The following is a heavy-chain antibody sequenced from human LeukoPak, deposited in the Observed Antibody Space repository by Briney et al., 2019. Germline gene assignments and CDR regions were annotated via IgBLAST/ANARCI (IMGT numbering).Heavy chain of an antibody. CDR3: ARGDTMVRTYYYYGMDV. J-gene: IGHJ6*02. Sequence: GASVKVSCKASGGTFSSYAISWVRQAPGQGLEGMGRIIPILGIANYAQKFQGRVTITADKSTSTAYMELSSLRSEDTAVYYCARGDTMVRTYYYYGMDVWGQGTTVTVSS. V-gene: IGHV1-69*04. D-gene: IGHD3-10*01. CDR1: GGTFSSYA. CDR2: IIPILGIA.